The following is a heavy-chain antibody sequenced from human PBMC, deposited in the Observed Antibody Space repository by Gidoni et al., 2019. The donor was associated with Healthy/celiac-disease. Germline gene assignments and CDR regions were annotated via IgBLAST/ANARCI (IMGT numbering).Heavy chain of an antibody. V-gene: IGHV3-30-3*01. J-gene: IGHJ4*02. CDR3: ARDPGRGSQARLYYFDY. CDR1: GFTFSSYA. D-gene: IGHD1-26*01. CDR2: ISYDGSNK. Sequence: QVQLVESGGGVVQPGRSLRLSCAASGFTFSSYAMHWVRQAPGKGLAWVAVISYDGSNKYYADSVKGRFTISRDNSKNTLYLQMNSLRAEDTAVYYCARDPGRGSQARLYYFDYWGQGTLVTVSS.